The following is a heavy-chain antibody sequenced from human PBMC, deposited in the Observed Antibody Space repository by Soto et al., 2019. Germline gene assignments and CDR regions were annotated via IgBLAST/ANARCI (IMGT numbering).Heavy chain of an antibody. D-gene: IGHD2-15*01. CDR2: ISAYNGNT. CDR3: ARVGAIEVGAIVGVLGARHSVNWFDL. CDR1: GYTFTSYG. J-gene: IGHJ5*02. V-gene: IGHV1-18*01. Sequence: ASVKVSCKVSGYTFTSYGISWVRQAPGQGLEWMGWISAYNGNTNYAQKLQGRVTMTTDTSTSTAYMELRSLRSDDPAVYYCARVGAIEVGAIVGVLGARHSVNWFDLWGPGTLVNLSS.